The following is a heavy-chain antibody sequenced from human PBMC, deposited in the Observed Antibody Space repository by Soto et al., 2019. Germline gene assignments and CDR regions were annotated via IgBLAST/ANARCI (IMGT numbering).Heavy chain of an antibody. Sequence: SETLSLTCTVSGGSISSYYWSWIRQPPGKGLEWIGYIYYSGSTNYNPSLKSRVTISVDTSKNQFSLKLSSVTAADTAVYYCARGTPYYYDSSGYFGYWGQGTLVTVS. J-gene: IGHJ4*02. V-gene: IGHV4-59*01. D-gene: IGHD3-22*01. CDR3: ARGTPYYYDSSGYFGY. CDR2: IYYSGST. CDR1: GGSISSYY.